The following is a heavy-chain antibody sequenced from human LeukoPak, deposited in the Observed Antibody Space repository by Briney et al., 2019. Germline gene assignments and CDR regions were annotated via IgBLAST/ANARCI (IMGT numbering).Heavy chain of an antibody. CDR2: IGDSGGAT. CDR1: GFTFSSYA. V-gene: IGHV3-23*01. D-gene: IGHD6-25*01. J-gene: IGHJ4*02. CDR3: AKATTSTIAAAGY. Sequence: PGGSLRLSCAASGFTFSSYAMSWVRQAPGKGLEWVSVIGDSGGATYYADSVKGRSTISRDNSKNTLYLQMNSLRAEDTAVYYCAKATTSTIAAAGYWGQGTLVTVSS.